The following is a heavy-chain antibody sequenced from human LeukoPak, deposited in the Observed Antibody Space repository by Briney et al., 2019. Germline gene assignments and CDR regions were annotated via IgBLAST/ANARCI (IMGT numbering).Heavy chain of an antibody. CDR1: GFTFSSYG. V-gene: IGHV3-33*01. CDR2: IWYDGSNK. J-gene: IGHJ6*03. D-gene: IGHD2-2*01. Sequence: PGGSLRLSCAASGFTFSSYGMHWVRQAPGKGLEWVAVIWYDGSNKYYADSVKGRFTISRDKSRNTLYLQMNSLRAEDTAVYYCARGRRYCSSTSCYAYYYYYMDVWGKGTTVTVSS. CDR3: ARGRRYCSSTSCYAYYYYYMDV.